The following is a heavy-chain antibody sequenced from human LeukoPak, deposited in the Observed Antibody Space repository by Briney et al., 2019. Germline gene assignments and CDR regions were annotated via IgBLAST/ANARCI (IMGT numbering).Heavy chain of an antibody. CDR1: GFTFSDYY. CDR3: ARVWPYDSSGPPFDY. D-gene: IGHD3-22*01. CDR2: ISSSGSTI. V-gene: IGHV3-11*04. J-gene: IGHJ4*02. Sequence: GGSLRLSCAASGFTFSDYYMSWIRQAPGKGLEWVSYISSSGSTIYYADSVKGRFTISRDNSKNTLDLQMNSLRAEDTAVYFCARVWPYDSSGPPFDYWGQGTLVTVSS.